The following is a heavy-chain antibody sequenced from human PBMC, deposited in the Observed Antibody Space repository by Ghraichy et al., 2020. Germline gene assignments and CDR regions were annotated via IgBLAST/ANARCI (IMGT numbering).Heavy chain of an antibody. CDR1: GFTFSAYA. J-gene: IGHJ4*02. D-gene: IGHD1-7*01. Sequence: GGSLRLSCAASGFTFSAYAMHWVRQAPGKGLEWVAAISNDGISKFYPDSMKGRFTASRDNSKNTLFLQMDSLKIEDTAVYYCARGSLNWNYDHFFDYWGQGSLVTVSS. CDR3: ARGSLNWNYDHFFDY. CDR2: ISNDGISK. V-gene: IGHV3-30*04.